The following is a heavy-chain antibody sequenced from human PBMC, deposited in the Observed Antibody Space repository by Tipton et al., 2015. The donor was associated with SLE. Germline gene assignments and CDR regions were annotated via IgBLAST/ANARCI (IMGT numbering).Heavy chain of an antibody. J-gene: IGHJ6*03. Sequence: TLSLTCAVYGGYFSDYSWSWIRQPPGKGLEWIGEITHSGSTNYNPPLRSRVTISVDTSKNQLSLKLNSVTAADTAVYYCARVGYSNYMDVWGKGTTVTVSS. D-gene: IGHD4-11*01. CDR1: GGYFSDYS. CDR3: ARVGYSNYMDV. CDR2: ITHSGST. V-gene: IGHV4-34*01.